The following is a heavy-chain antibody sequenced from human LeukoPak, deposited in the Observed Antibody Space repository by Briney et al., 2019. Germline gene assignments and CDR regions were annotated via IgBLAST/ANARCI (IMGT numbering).Heavy chain of an antibody. CDR1: GDSVPSNSAA. J-gene: IGHJ3*02. V-gene: IGHV6-1*01. Sequence: SQTLSLTCAISGDSVPSNSAAWNWIRQSPSRGLEWLGRTYYRSKWYNDYAVSVRSRITINPDTSKNQFSLQLNSVTPGDTAVYYCARGRTGLGGYNDAFDIWGQGTMVTVSS. CDR2: TYYRSKWYN. D-gene: IGHD3-22*01. CDR3: ARGRTGLGGYNDAFDI.